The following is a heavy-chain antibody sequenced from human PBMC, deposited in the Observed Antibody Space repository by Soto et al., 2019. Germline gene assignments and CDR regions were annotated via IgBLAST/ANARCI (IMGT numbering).Heavy chain of an antibody. CDR3: AKVVAARRYFDY. V-gene: IGHV3-23*01. Sequence: GGSLRLSCAAYGFTFSSYAMSWVRQAPGKGLEWVSAISGGGGSTYYADSVKGRFTISRDNSKNTLYLQMNSLRAEDTAVYYCAKVVAARRYFDYWGQGTLVTVSS. J-gene: IGHJ4*02. CDR1: GFTFSSYA. CDR2: ISGGGGST. D-gene: IGHD6-6*01.